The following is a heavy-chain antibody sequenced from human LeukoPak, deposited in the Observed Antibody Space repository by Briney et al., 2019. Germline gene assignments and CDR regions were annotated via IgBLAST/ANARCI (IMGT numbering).Heavy chain of an antibody. J-gene: IGHJ4*02. D-gene: IGHD5-24*01. CDR1: GYTFTGYY. CDR2: INPKSGDT. V-gene: IGHV1-2*02. Sequence: ASVKVSCKTSGYTFTGYYMHWVRQAPGQNLEWMGWINPKSGDTNYAQKFQDRITMTRDTSLSTFYMELSSLRSDDAAIYYCARAHTYTITSVHNFNYLEYWGRGTLVTVSS. CDR3: ARAHTYTITSVHNFNYLEY.